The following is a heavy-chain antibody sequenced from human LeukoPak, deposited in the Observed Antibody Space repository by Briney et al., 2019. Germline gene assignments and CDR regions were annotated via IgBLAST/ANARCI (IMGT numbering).Heavy chain of an antibody. J-gene: IGHJ5*02. D-gene: IGHD3-22*01. CDR3: AKDPYYYDSSVSGTSFDP. V-gene: IGHV3-23*01. CDR2: ITGSGGNT. Sequence: GGSLRLSCAASRFTFSNYAMSWVRQAPGKGLEWASSITGSGGNTYYADSVKGRFTISRDNSKNTLYLQMHSLRAEDTAVYYCAKDPYYYDSSVSGTSFDPWGQGTLVTVSS. CDR1: RFTFSNYA.